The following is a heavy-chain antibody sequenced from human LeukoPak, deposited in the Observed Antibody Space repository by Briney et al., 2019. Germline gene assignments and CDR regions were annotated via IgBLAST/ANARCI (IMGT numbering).Heavy chain of an antibody. CDR2: IYYSGST. Sequence: SETLSLTCTVSGGFISSYYWSWIRQPPGKGLEWIGYIYYSGSTNYNPSLKSRVTISVDTSKNQFSLKLSSVTAADTAVYYCARDRGPGYYYGMDVWGQGTTVTVSS. CDR1: GGFISSYY. CDR3: ARDRGPGYYYGMDV. V-gene: IGHV4-59*01. J-gene: IGHJ6*02.